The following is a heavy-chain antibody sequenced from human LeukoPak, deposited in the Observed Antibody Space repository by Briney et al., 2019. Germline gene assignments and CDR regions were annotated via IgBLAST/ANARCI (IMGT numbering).Heavy chain of an antibody. J-gene: IGHJ3*02. CDR2: INTDGSGT. D-gene: IGHD1-26*01. CDR1: RFTFSSYW. V-gene: IGHV3-74*01. Sequence: QAGGSLRLSCAASRFTFSSYWMHWVRHAPGKGLVWVSRINTDGSGTSYADSVKGRFTISRDNAKNTLYLQMNSLRAEDTAVYYCARGSAHAFDIWGQGTMVTVSS. CDR3: ARGSAHAFDI.